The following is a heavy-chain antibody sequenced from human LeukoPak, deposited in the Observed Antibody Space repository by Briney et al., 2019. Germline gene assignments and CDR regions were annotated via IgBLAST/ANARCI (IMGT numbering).Heavy chain of an antibody. CDR3: ARTYSSTYYYYYMDV. J-gene: IGHJ6*03. Sequence: PSETLSLTCTVSGGSISSSSYYWGWIRQPPGKGLEWIGSIYYSGSTYYNPSLKSRVTISVDTSKNQFSLKLSSVTAADTAVYYCARTYSSTYYYYYMDVWGKGTTVTISS. CDR2: IYYSGST. CDR1: GGSISSSSYY. V-gene: IGHV4-39*01. D-gene: IGHD6-19*01.